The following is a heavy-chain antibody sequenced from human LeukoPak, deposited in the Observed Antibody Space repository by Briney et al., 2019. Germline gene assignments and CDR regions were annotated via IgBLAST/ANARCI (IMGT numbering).Heavy chain of an antibody. CDR3: AKRGYDSSGYYGYFDY. D-gene: IGHD3-22*01. V-gene: IGHV3-23*01. CDR2: INCSGGST. Sequence: PGGSLRLSCAASGFTFSSYAMSWVRQAPGKGLEGVSVINCSGGSTYYADSVQGRFTISRDNSKNTLYLQMNSLRAEDTAVYYCAKRGYDSSGYYGYFDYWAQGTLVTVSS. J-gene: IGHJ4*02. CDR1: GFTFSSYA.